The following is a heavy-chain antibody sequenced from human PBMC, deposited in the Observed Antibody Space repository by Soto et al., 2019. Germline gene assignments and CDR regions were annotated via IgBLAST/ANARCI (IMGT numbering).Heavy chain of an antibody. D-gene: IGHD2-15*01. CDR3: ARESRYCSGGSCYFLPGIDY. V-gene: IGHV1-69*12. CDR2: IIPIFGTA. Sequence: QVQLVQSGAEVKKPGSSVKVSCKASGGTFSSYAISWVRQAPGQGLEWMGGIIPIFGTANYAQKFQGRVTITADESTSTAYMELSSLISEDTAVYYSARESRYCSGGSCYFLPGIDYWGQGTLVTVSS. J-gene: IGHJ4*02. CDR1: GGTFSSYA.